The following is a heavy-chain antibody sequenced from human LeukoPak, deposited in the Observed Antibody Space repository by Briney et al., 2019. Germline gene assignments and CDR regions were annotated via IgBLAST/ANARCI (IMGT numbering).Heavy chain of an antibody. CDR2: IPGSGGRT. Sequence: GGSLRLSCAGSGFTFRSYAMSWVRQAPGKGLEWVSSIPGSGGRTYYADSVKGRFTISRDNSKNTLYLQMNSLRADETAVYYCASRPGADIGPLDYWGQGTLVSVSS. D-gene: IGHD2-2*01. V-gene: IGHV3-23*01. CDR3: ASRPGADIGPLDY. J-gene: IGHJ4*02. CDR1: GFTFRSYA.